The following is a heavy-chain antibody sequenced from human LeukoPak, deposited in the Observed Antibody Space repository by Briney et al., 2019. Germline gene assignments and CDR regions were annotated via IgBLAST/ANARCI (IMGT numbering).Heavy chain of an antibody. CDR3: ARATNYYDSSNWFDP. J-gene: IGHJ5*02. CDR2: ISSSGNII. Sequence: GGSLRLSCAASGFTFSSYSMNWVRQAPGKGLECVSYISSSGNIIYYADSVRGRFTISRDTAKNSLYLQMNSLRAEDTAIYYCARATNYYDSSNWFDPWGQGTLVTVSS. V-gene: IGHV3-48*04. CDR1: GFTFSSYS. D-gene: IGHD3-22*01.